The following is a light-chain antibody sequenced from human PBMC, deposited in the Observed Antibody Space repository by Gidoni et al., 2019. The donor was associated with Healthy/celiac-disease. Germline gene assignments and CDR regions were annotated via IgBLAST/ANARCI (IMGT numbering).Light chain of an antibody. CDR2: AAP. V-gene: IGKV1-8*01. CDR3: QQYYSYPFT. Sequence: AIRLTQSPSSFSASTGDRVTITCRAGQGISSYLAWYQQKPGKAPTLLIHAAPTLQSGVPSRFSGSGSGTDFTLTISCLKSEDFATYYCQQYYSYPFTFGHGTKVNIK. J-gene: IGKJ3*01. CDR1: QGISSY.